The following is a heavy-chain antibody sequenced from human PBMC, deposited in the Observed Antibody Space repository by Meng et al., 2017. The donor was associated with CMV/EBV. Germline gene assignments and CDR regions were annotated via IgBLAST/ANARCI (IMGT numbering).Heavy chain of an antibody. V-gene: IGHV3-23*03. CDR2: IYSGGSST. Sequence: GESLKISCAASGFTFSSYAMSWVRQAPGKGLEWVSVIYSGGSSTYYADSVKGRFTISRDNSKNTLYLQMNSLRAEDTAVYYCAKDLQPRFSGSYYYYGMDVWGQGTTVTVSS. D-gene: IGHD1-26*01. CDR1: GFTFSSYA. J-gene: IGHJ6*02. CDR3: AKDLQPRFSGSYYYYGMDV.